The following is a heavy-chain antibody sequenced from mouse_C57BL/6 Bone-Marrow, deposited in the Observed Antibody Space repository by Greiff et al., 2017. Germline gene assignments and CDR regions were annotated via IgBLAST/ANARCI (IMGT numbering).Heavy chain of an antibody. CDR1: GYTFTSYW. V-gene: IGHV1-7*01. CDR3: ADGYYAMDY. D-gene: IGHD2-3*01. J-gene: IGHJ4*01. Sequence: QVQLKESGAELAKPGASVKLSCKASGYTFTSYWMHWVKQRPGQGLEWIGYINPSSGYTKYNQKFKDKATLTADKSSSTAYMQLSSLTSEDSAVYYCADGYYAMDYWGQGTSVTVSS. CDR2: INPSSGYT.